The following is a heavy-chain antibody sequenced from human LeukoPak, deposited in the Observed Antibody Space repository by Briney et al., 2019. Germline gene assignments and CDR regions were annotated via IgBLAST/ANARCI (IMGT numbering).Heavy chain of an antibody. CDR2: ISGGGDNT. CDR3: AKFEGALLGNYYMDV. CDR1: GFPFSSFA. J-gene: IGHJ6*03. Sequence: PGGSLRLSCAASGFPFSSFAMSWVRQAPGKGLEWVSTISGGGDNTYFADSVKGRFTISRDNSKNRLFLQMVSLRAEDTAVYYCAKFEGALLGNYYMDVWGKGTTVTVSS. V-gene: IGHV3-23*01.